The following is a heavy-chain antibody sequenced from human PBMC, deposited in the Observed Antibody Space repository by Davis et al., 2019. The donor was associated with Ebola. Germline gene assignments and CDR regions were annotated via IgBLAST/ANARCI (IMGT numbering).Heavy chain of an antibody. CDR1: GFTFSSYA. J-gene: IGHJ6*04. CDR2: IRASGGGT. CDR3: ARSVDYYYYGMDV. Sequence: GESLKISCAASGFTFSSYAMSWVRQAPGMGLKWVSGIRASGGGTYYSDSVKCRFTISRDNAKNSLYLQMNSLRAEDTAVYYCARSVDYYYYGMDVWGKGTTVTVSS. V-gene: IGHV3-23*01.